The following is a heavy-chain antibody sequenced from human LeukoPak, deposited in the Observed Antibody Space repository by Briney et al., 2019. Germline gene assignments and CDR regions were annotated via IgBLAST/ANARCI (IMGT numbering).Heavy chain of an antibody. Sequence: PGGSLRLSCTASGFTFDNYAMSWFREAPGKGLEWVGFIRSKIYGGTTEYAASVKGRFTISRDDSKSIAYLRMTSLKSEDTAVYYCVRYSGDADYWGQGTLVTVSS. CDR1: GFTFDNYA. CDR3: VRYSGDADY. D-gene: IGHD5-12*01. CDR2: IRSKIYGGTT. J-gene: IGHJ4*02. V-gene: IGHV3-49*03.